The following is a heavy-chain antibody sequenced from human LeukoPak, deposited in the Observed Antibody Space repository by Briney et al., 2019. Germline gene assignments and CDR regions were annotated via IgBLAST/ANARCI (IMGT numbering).Heavy chain of an antibody. J-gene: IGHJ6*03. Sequence: GGSLRLSCAASGFTFSSYGMSWVRQAPGKGLEWVSAISGSGGSTYYADSVKGRFTISRDNSKNTLYLQMNSLRAEDTAVYYCATCMPGYYSMDVWGKGTTVTISS. CDR3: ATCMPGYYSMDV. D-gene: IGHD2-8*01. V-gene: IGHV3-23*01. CDR1: GFTFSSYG. CDR2: ISGSGGST.